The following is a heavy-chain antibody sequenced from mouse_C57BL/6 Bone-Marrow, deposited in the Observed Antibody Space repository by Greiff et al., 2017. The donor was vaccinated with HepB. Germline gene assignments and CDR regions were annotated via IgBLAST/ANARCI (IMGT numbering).Heavy chain of an antibody. Sequence: EVKLVESGPGLVKPSQSLSLTCSVTGYSITSGYYWNWIRQFPGNKLEWMGYISYDGSNNYNPSLKNRISITRDTSKNQFFLKLNSVTTEDTATYYCARGLLWYFDVWGTGTTVTVSS. CDR3: ARGLLWYFDV. CDR1: GYSITSGYY. D-gene: IGHD1-1*01. V-gene: IGHV3-6*01. CDR2: ISYDGSN. J-gene: IGHJ1*03.